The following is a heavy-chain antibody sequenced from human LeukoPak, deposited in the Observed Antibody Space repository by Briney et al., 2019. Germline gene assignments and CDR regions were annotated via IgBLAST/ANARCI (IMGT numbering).Heavy chain of an antibody. J-gene: IGHJ6*03. D-gene: IGHD3-16*01. CDR1: GYTFTSYD. Sequence: GASVKVSCKASGYTFTSYDINWVRQATGQGLEWMGWMNPNSGNTGYAQKFQGRVTMTRNTSISTAYMELSSLRSEDTAVYYCARALRGGGYYYYYYMDVWGKGTTVTISS. CDR2: MNPNSGNT. V-gene: IGHV1-8*02. CDR3: ARALRGGGYYYYYYMDV.